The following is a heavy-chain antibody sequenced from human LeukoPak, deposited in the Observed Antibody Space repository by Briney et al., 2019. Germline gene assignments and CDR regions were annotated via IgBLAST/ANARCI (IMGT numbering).Heavy chain of an antibody. J-gene: IGHJ4*02. D-gene: IGHD3-10*01. CDR3: ARVRGSYANDY. CDR1: EFTVSRNY. V-gene: IGHV3-11*04. CDR2: ISSSGSNI. Sequence: KSGGSLRLSCTASEFTVSRNYMLWVRQAPGKGLEWISYISSSGSNIYYADSVKGRFTISRDNAKNSLYLQMNSLRAEDTAVYYCARVRGSYANDYWGQGTLVTVSS.